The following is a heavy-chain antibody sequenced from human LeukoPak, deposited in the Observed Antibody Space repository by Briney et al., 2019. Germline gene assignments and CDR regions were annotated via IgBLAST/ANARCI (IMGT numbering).Heavy chain of an antibody. Sequence: AGGSLRLSWAASGFTFSNAWMSGVRRAPGKGLEWVGRIKSKTDGGPTDYAAPGKGRFTISRDDSKNPLYLQMNSLKTEDTAVYYCTPGYSSGWYLGATRTFDYWGQGTLVTVSS. CDR2: IKSKTDGGPT. D-gene: IGHD6-19*01. CDR1: GFTFSNAW. CDR3: TPGYSSGWYLGATRTFDY. J-gene: IGHJ4*02. V-gene: IGHV3-15*01.